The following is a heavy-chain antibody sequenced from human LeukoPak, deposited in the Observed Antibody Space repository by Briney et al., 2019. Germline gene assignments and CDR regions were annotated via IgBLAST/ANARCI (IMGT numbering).Heavy chain of an antibody. CDR2: LNVSGDST. V-gene: IGHV3-23*01. J-gene: IGHJ4*02. D-gene: IGHD5-24*01. CDR3: ARDDYNRAFDY. CDR1: GFIFSSYA. Sequence: GGSLRLSCVASGFIFSSYAMSWVRQAPGKGLEWVSTLNVSGDSTYYADSVKGRFTISRDNSKNTLYLQMNSLRAEDTAIYYCARDDYNRAFDYWGQGTLVSVSS.